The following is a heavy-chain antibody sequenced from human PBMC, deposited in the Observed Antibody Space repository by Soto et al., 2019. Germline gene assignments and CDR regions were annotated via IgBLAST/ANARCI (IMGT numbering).Heavy chain of an antibody. V-gene: IGHV1-69*01. J-gene: IGHJ6*02. CDR3: ASGGEYYDENLPHYYFFVRNV. CDR2: IIPIFGKA. CDR1: GGTFSNYP. D-gene: IGHD3-16*01. Sequence: QVQLVQSGAEVKKPGSSVKVSCKASGGTFSNYPITWVRRAPGQGLAWLGGIIPIFGKADYTQKFQGRVTITADEPTSTAYMEISSLRSEDTAVYYCASGGEYYDENLPHYYFFVRNVWGPGTTVTVSS.